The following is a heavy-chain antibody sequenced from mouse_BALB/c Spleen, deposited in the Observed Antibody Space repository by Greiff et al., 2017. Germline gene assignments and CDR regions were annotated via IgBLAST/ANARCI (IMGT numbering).Heavy chain of an antibody. J-gene: IGHJ1*01. D-gene: IGHD1-1*01. CDR2: INPYNGDT. V-gene: IGHV1-20*02. CDR1: GYSFTGYF. CDR3: ARGAYYYGSDWYFDV. Sequence: EVQLVESGPELVKPGASVKISCKASGYSFTGYFMNWVMQSHGKSLEWIGRINPYNGDTFYNQKFKGKATLTVDKSSSTAHMELRSLASEDSAVYYCARGAYYYGSDWYFDVWGAGTTVTVSS.